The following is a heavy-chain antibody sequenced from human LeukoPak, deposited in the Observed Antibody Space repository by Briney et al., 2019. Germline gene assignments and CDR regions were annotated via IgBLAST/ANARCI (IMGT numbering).Heavy chain of an antibody. J-gene: IGHJ6*03. CDR2: INHSGST. V-gene: IGHV4-34*01. CDR1: GGSFSGYY. Sequence: KPSETLSLTCAVYGGSFSGYYWSWIRQPPGKGLEWIGEINHSGSTNYNPSLKSRVTISVDTSKNQFSLKLSSVTAADTAVYYCARNSLGGVRGVMYYYMDVWGKGTTVTVSS. D-gene: IGHD3-10*01. CDR3: ARNSLGGVRGVMYYYMDV.